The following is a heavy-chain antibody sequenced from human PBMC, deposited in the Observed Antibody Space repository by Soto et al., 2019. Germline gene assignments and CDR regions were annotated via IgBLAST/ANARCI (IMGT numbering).Heavy chain of an antibody. D-gene: IGHD3-3*01. Sequence: PSEALPLPWAVYGGSPKGYYWHWSRQPPGKGLEWIGEINHTGGTHYNPSLKSRVTMSVDTSKNQFSLRLSSVTAADTAIYYCATRITVFGLLIPPFDPWGQGTQVTVSS. J-gene: IGHJ5*02. CDR1: GGSPKGYY. CDR3: ATRITVFGLLIPPFDP. CDR2: INHTGGT. V-gene: IGHV4-34*01.